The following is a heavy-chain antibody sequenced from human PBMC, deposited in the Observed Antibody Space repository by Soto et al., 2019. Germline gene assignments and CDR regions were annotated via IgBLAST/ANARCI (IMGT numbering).Heavy chain of an antibody. CDR1: GFTFSSYG. CDR2: ISYDGSNK. Sequence: GGSLRISCAASGFTFSSYGMHWARQAPGKGLEWVAVISYDGSNKYYADSVKGRFTISRDNSKNTLYLQMNSLRAEDTAVYYCIGDYVLFDYWGQGTLVTVSS. CDR3: IGDYVLFDY. V-gene: IGHV3-30*03. J-gene: IGHJ4*02. D-gene: IGHD4-17*01.